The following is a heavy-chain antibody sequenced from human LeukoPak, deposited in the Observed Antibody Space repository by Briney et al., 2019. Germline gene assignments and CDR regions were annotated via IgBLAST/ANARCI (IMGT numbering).Heavy chain of an antibody. CDR1: GFTFSSYS. V-gene: IGHV3-21*01. CDR3: AREWPRGWGGQVGVFDL. J-gene: IGHJ2*01. D-gene: IGHD3-22*01. CDR2: ISSSSSYI. Sequence: PGGSLRLSCAASGFTFSSYSMNWVRQAPGKGLEGVSYISSSSSYIYYADAVKGRFTISRDNAKNSLYLQMNSLRAEDTAVYYCAREWPRGWGGQVGVFDLWGRGTLVTVSS.